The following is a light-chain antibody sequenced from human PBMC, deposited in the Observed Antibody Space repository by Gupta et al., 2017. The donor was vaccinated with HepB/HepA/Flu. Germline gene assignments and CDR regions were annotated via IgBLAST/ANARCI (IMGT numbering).Light chain of an antibody. CDR1: SSDVGAQNF. CDR2: DVF. J-gene: IGLJ1*01. Sequence: QSALTQPASVSGSPAPSITISCTGTSSDVGAQNFVSWYQQHPGKAPKLIIYDVFNRPSGVSNRFSGSKSGNTASLTISGLQAEDEADYHCKAYATTYTYVFGTGTKVTVL. CDR3: KAYATTYTYV. V-gene: IGLV2-14*03.